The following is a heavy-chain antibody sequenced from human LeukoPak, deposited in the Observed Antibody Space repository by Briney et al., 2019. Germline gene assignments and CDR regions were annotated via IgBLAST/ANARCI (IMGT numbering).Heavy chain of an antibody. CDR1: GYSFTDYY. V-gene: IGHV1-2*02. CDR2: INPDSGGT. D-gene: IGHD2-21*01. CDR3: ARADRLDGGPYLIGP. J-gene: IGHJ4*02. Sequence: ASVKVSCKTSGYSFTDYYMHWVRQAPGQGLEWMGWINPDSGGTSSAQKFQGRVTMTRDTSITTVYMEVSWLTSDDTAIYYCARADRLDGGPYLIGPRGQGTLVTVSS.